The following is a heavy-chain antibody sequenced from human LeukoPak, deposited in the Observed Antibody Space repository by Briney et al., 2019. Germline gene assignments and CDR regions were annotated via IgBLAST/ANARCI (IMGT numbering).Heavy chain of an antibody. CDR3: ARDRDHYYGSGSYLKNAFDI. Sequence: SVKVSCKASGYTFTSYGISWVRQAPGQGLEWMGWISAYNGNTNYAQKLQGRVTMTTDTSTSTAYMELRSLRSDDTAVYYCARDRDHYYGSGSYLKNAFDIWGQGTMVTVSS. V-gene: IGHV1-18*01. CDR2: ISAYNGNT. CDR1: GYTFTSYG. J-gene: IGHJ3*02. D-gene: IGHD3-10*01.